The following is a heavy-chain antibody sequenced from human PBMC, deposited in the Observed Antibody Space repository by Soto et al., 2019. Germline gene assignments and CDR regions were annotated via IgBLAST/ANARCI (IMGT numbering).Heavy chain of an antibody. D-gene: IGHD5-12*01. V-gene: IGHV3-9*01. CDR1: GFTFDEYA. CDR2: ISGNSGSL. Sequence: SLRLSCEASGFTFDEYAMHWVRQAPGKGLEWVSGISGNSGSLDYADSVKGRFTISSANAKNSLYLQMNSLSAEATALYYCTKARGDDCSSCALDYWGQGNLVTVSS. CDR3: TKARGDDCSSCALDY. J-gene: IGHJ4*02.